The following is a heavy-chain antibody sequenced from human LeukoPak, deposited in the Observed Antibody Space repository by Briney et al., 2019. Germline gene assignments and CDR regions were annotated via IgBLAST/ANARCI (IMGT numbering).Heavy chain of an antibody. CDR3: ARAGDGYDY. Sequence: SETLSLTCTVSAYSISSGYFWGWIRQPPGKGLEWIGSIFHSGSAYYSPSLKSRVTISVDTSKNQFSLKLSSVTAADTAVYYCARAGDGYDYWGQGTLVTVSS. CDR1: AYSISSGYF. D-gene: IGHD5-24*01. CDR2: IFHSGSA. J-gene: IGHJ4*02. V-gene: IGHV4-38-2*02.